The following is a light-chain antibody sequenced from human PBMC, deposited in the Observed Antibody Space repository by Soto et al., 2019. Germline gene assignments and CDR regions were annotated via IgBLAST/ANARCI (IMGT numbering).Light chain of an antibody. J-gene: IGKJ1*01. V-gene: IGKV3-20*01. Sequence: EIVMTQSPDTLSLSPGERATLSCRASQSVSSNYLAWYQQKPGQAPRLLIYGASSRATGIPDRFSGSGSGTDFTLTISSLEPEDFAVFYCQQYANSPRTCGQGTKVEIK. CDR2: GAS. CDR1: QSVSSNY. CDR3: QQYANSPRT.